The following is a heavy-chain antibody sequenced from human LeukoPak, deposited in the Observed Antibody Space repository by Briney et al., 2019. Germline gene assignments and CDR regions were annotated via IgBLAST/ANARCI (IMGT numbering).Heavy chain of an antibody. D-gene: IGHD6-25*01. CDR1: GFTFSSYG. Sequence: GGSLRLSCAASGFTFSSYGMHWVRQAPGKGLEWVAVISYDGSNKYYADSVKGRFTISRDNSKNTLYLQMNSLRAEDTAVYYCAKAGGGSVGEDFDYWGQGTLVTVSS. CDR2: ISYDGSNK. CDR3: AKAGGGSVGEDFDY. J-gene: IGHJ4*02. V-gene: IGHV3-30*18.